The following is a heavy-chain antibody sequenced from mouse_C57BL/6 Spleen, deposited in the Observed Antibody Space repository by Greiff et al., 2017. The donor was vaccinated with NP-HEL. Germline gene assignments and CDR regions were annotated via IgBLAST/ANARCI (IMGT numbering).Heavy chain of an antibody. D-gene: IGHD1-1*01. CDR3: ARASVYYYGSSLEYAMDY. CDR2: ISSGSSTI. CDR1: GFTFSDYG. J-gene: IGHJ4*01. Sequence: EVQLKESGGGLVKPGGSLKLSCAASGFTFSDYGMHWVRQAPEKGLEWVAYISSGSSTIYYADTVKGRFTISRDNAKNTLFLQMTSLRSEDTAMYYCARASVYYYGSSLEYAMDYWGQGTSVTVSS. V-gene: IGHV5-17*01.